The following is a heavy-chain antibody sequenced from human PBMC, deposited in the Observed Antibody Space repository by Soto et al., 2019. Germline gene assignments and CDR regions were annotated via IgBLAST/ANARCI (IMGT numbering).Heavy chain of an antibody. D-gene: IGHD3-10*01. CDR1: GYSFTSYW. J-gene: IGHJ6*02. Sequence: EVQLVQSGAEVKKPGESLKISCKGSGYSFTSYWIGWVRQMPGKGLEWMGIIYPGDSDTRYSPSFQGQVTISADKSISTAYRQWSSLKASDTAMYYCARRGVRGVMRDYYYYGMDVWGQGTTVTVSS. V-gene: IGHV5-51*01. CDR3: ARRGVRGVMRDYYYYGMDV. CDR2: IYPGDSDT.